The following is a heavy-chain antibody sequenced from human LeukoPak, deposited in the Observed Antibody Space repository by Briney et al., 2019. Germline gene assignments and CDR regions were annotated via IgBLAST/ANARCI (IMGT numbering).Heavy chain of an antibody. V-gene: IGHV3-23*01. D-gene: IGHD2-21*01. CDR1: GFSFGNYA. Sequence: GGSLRLSCVASGFSFGNYAMSWVRQAPGKGLQWVSQISGTGGATWYAGFARDRFTISRDNSKKTLYLQMPGLRVEDTAMYYCVKDPRDTYGTNWFVSWGQGTLLIVSS. CDR2: ISGTGGAT. CDR3: VKDPRDTYGTNWFVS. J-gene: IGHJ5*01.